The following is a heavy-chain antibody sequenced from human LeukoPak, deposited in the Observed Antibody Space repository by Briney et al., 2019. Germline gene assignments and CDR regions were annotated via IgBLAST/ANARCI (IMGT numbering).Heavy chain of an antibody. V-gene: IGHV1-69*05. CDR1: GGTFSSYA. CDR2: IIPIFGTA. J-gene: IGHJ4*01. Sequence: SVKVSCKASGGTFSSYAISWVRQAPGQWLEWMGRIIPIFGTANYAQKFQGRVTITTDESTSTAYMELSSLRSEDTAAYYCASGYSGYDNTPDYWGQGTLVTVSS. D-gene: IGHD5-12*01. CDR3: ASGYSGYDNTPDY.